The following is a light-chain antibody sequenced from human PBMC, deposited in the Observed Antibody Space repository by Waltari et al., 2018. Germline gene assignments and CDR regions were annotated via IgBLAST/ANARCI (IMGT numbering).Light chain of an antibody. Sequence: IQMTQSPSSLSSSLGDRVTITCRASQNIGHYLNWFQQRPGKAPKLLIFATSGLQSGVPPRFSGSGSGTDFTLTISSLQTEDSATYYCQQSYSAFRTFGGGTKVQIK. V-gene: IGKV1-39*01. CDR3: QQSYSAFRT. J-gene: IGKJ4*01. CDR2: ATS. CDR1: QNIGHY.